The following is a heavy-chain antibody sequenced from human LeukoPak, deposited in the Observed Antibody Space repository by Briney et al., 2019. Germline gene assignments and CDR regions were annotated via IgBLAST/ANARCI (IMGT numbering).Heavy chain of an antibody. J-gene: IGHJ5*02. Sequence: GGSLRLSCAASGFTFSSYAMHWVRQAPGKGLEWVAVISYDGSNKYYADSVKGRFTISRDNSKNTLYLQMNSLRAEDTAVYYCARDYDSSGYLLNWFDPWGQGTLVTVSS. D-gene: IGHD3-22*01. CDR3: ARDYDSSGYLLNWFDP. CDR1: GFTFSSYA. V-gene: IGHV3-30-3*01. CDR2: ISYDGSNK.